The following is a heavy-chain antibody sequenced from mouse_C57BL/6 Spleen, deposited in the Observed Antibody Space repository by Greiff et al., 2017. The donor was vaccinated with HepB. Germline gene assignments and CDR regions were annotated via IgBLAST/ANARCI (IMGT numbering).Heavy chain of an antibody. CDR2: INPNYGTT. D-gene: IGHD2-4*01. V-gene: IGHV1-39*01. CDR3: ARSEEGYDYDGYYAMDY. CDR1: GYSFTDYN. Sequence: VQLKQSGPELVKPGASVKISCKASGYSFTDYNMNWVKQSNGKSLEWIGVINPNYGTTSYNQKFKGKATLTVDQSSSTAYMQLNSLTSEDSAVYYCARSEEGYDYDGYYAMDYWGQGTSVTVSS. J-gene: IGHJ4*01.